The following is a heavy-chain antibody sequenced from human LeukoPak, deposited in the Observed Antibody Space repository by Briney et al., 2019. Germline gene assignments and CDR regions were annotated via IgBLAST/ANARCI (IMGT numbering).Heavy chain of an antibody. J-gene: IGHJ4*02. V-gene: IGHV3-23*01. CDR2: ISGSGGST. CDR1: GFTFSSYA. CDR3: AKSRYSGYRSVLFDY. D-gene: IGHD5-12*01. Sequence: PGGSLSLSCAASGFTFSSYAMSWVRQAPGKGLDSVSAISGSGGSTYYADSVKGRFTISRDNSKNTLYLQMNSLRAEDTAVYYCAKSRYSGYRSVLFDYWGQGTLVTVSS.